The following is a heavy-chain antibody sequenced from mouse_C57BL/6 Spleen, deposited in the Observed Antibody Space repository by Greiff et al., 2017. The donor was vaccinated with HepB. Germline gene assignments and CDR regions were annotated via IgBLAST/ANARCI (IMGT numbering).Heavy chain of an antibody. V-gene: IGHV1-42*01. CDR2: INPSTGGT. J-gene: IGHJ2*01. CDR1: GYSFTGYY. D-gene: IGHD4-1*01. Sequence: VQLQQSGPELVKPGASVKISCKASGYSFTGYYMNWVKQSPEKSLEWIGEINPSTGGTTYNQKFKAKATLTVDKSSSTAYMQLKSLTSEDSAVYYCARRELTGTLDYWGQGTTLTVSS. CDR3: ARRELTGTLDY.